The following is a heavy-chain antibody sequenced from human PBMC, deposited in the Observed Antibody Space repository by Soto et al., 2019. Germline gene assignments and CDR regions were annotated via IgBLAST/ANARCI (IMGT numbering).Heavy chain of an antibody. J-gene: IGHJ5*02. CDR1: GFSISSGYF. Sequence: SETLSLTCAVSGFSISSGYFWCCIRQPPGKGPEWLGSIYHSGTTYYNPSVKGRVTISVDTSKNQFSLKMSSVTAADTAVYYCARDSSGYYWFDPWGQGTLVTVSS. V-gene: IGHV4-38-2*02. CDR2: IYHSGTT. CDR3: ARDSSGYYWFDP. D-gene: IGHD3-22*01.